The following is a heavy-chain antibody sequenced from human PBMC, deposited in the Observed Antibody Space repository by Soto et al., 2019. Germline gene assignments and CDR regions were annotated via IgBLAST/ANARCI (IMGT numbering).Heavy chain of an antibody. V-gene: IGHV1-2*04. D-gene: IGHD6-19*01. Sequence: GASVKVSCKASGYTFTGYYMHWVRQAPGQGLEWMGWINPNSGGTNYAQKFQGWVTMTRDTSISTAYMELSRLRSDDTAVYYFARGIAVAGRYYYYYYMDVWGKGTTVTVSS. CDR1: GYTFTGYY. CDR2: INPNSGGT. J-gene: IGHJ6*03. CDR3: ARGIAVAGRYYYYYYMDV.